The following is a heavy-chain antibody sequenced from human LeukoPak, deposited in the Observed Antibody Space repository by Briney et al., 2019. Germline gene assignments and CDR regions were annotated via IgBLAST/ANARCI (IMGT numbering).Heavy chain of an antibody. J-gene: IGHJ4*02. CDR1: GXTFSIYE. D-gene: IGHD5-18*01. CDR3: ARVDTAKYYFDY. V-gene: IGHV3-48*03. Sequence: GGSLRLSCAASGXTFSIYEMNWVRQAPGKGLEWVSYISSISTIYYADSVKGRFTISRDNAKNSLYLQMNSLRAEDTAVYYCARVDTAKYYFDYWGQGTLVTVSS. CDR2: ISSISTI.